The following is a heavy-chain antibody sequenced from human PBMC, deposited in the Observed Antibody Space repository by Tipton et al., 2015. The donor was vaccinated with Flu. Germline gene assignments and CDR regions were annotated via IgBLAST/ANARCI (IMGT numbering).Heavy chain of an antibody. J-gene: IGHJ6*02. CDR2: INHSGST. V-gene: IGHV4-34*01. D-gene: IGHD6-19*01. CDR1: GGSFSGYY. Sequence: TLSLTCAVYGGSFSGYYWSWIRQPPGKGLEWIGEINHSGSTNYNPSLKSRVTISVDTSKNQFSLKPSSVTAADTAVYYCARARTQWLVRGYYYYGMDVWGQGTTVTVSS. CDR3: ARARTQWLVRGYYYYGMDV.